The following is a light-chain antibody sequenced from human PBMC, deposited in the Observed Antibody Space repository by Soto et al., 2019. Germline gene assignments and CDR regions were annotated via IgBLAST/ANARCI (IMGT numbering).Light chain of an antibody. CDR3: SSYTTSNTRQIV. CDR1: SSDVGGYNY. CDR2: DVT. Sequence: QSALTQPASVSGSPGQSITISCTGTSSDVGGYNYVSWYQHHPGKAPKLIIYDVTNRPSGVSNPCSGSKSGNTASLTISGLQPEDEADYYCSSYTTSNTRQIVVGTGTKLTVL. V-gene: IGLV2-14*03. J-gene: IGLJ1*01.